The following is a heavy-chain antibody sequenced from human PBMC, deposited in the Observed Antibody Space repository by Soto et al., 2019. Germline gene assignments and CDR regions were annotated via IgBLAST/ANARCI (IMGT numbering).Heavy chain of an antibody. CDR1: GVTFSSYA. D-gene: IGHD2-21*02. CDR3: ARSGAYCGGDCYPGYYYGMDV. CDR2: VIPIFGTA. V-gene: IGHV1-69*13. J-gene: IGHJ6*02. Sequence: SVKVSCKASGVTFSSYAISWVRQAPGQGREWMGGVIPIFGTANYAQKFQGRVTITADESTSTAYMELSSLRSEDTAVYYCARSGAYCGGDCYPGYYYGMDVWGQGTTVTVSS.